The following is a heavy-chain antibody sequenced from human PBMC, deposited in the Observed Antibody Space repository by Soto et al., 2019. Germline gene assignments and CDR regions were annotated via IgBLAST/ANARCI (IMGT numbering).Heavy chain of an antibody. J-gene: IGHJ6*02. CDR1: GGTFSSSA. CDR2: IIPIFDTA. Sequence: ASVKVSCKASGGTFSSSAISWVRQAPGQGLEWMGTIIPIFDTANYTQKFQGRVTITADKSASTAYMELSSLRSEDTAVYYCARALMVRGVISDYYYGMDVWGQGTTVTVSS. CDR3: ARALMVRGVISDYYYGMDV. D-gene: IGHD3-10*01. V-gene: IGHV1-69*06.